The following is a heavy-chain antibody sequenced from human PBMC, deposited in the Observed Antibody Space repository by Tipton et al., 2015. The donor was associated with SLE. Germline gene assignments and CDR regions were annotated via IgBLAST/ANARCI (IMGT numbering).Heavy chain of an antibody. CDR2: IYYSGST. Sequence: TLSLTCTVSDASISSGSSFWGWIRQPPGKGLEWIGYIYYSGSTYYNPSLKSRITISVDTSKNQFSLKLSSVTAADTAVCYCARGSNYYAYWGQGTLVTVSS. J-gene: IGHJ4*02. V-gene: IGHV4-31*03. D-gene: IGHD3-22*01. CDR1: DASISSGSSF. CDR3: ARGSNYYAY.